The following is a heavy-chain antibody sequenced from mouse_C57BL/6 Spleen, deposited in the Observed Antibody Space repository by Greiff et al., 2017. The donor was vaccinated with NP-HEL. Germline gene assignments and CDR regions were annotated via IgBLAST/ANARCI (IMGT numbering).Heavy chain of an antibody. CDR3: ARDLLDY. V-gene: IGHV1-82*01. J-gene: IGHJ4*01. Sequence: VQLQESGPELVKPGASVKISCKASGYAFSSSWMNWVKQRPGKGLEWIGRIYPGDGDTNYNGKFKGKATLTADKSSSTAYMQLSSLTSEDSAVYFCARDLLDYWSQGTSVTVSS. CDR2: IYPGDGDT. CDR1: GYAFSSSW.